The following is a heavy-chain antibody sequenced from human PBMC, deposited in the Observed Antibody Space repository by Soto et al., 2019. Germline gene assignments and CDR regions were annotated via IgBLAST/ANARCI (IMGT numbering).Heavy chain of an antibody. CDR2: ISGSGSNP. CDR1: GFTFSSYA. Sequence: EVQVLESGGGLVQPGGSLRLSCAASGFTFSSYAMSWVRQAPGQGLEWVSAISGSGSNPYYADSVTGRFTISRDNSKNTLYLQMNSLRAEDTAVYYCAKTASMTIRDGFDHWGQGTLVTVSS. CDR3: AKTASMTIRDGFDH. D-gene: IGHD4-17*01. J-gene: IGHJ4*02. V-gene: IGHV3-23*01.